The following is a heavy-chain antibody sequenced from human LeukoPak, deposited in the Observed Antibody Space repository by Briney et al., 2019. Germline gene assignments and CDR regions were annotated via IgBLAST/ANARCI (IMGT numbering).Heavy chain of an antibody. J-gene: IGHJ4*02. CDR2: INPNSGGT. D-gene: IGHD3-16*02. Sequence: ASVKVSCKASGYTFTGYYMHWVRQAPGQGLECMGWINPNSGGTNYAQKFQGRVTMTRDTSISTAYMELSRLRSDDTAVYYCARVKYDYVWGSYRPGLFDYWGQGTLVTVSS. CDR1: GYTFTGYY. CDR3: ARVKYDYVWGSYRPGLFDY. V-gene: IGHV1-2*02.